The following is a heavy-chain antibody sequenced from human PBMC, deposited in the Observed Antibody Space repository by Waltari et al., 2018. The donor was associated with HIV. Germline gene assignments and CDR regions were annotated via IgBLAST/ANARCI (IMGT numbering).Heavy chain of an antibody. CDR3: ARFDGGNSEVYH. V-gene: IGHV3-21*04. J-gene: IGHJ4*02. D-gene: IGHD2-8*01. CDR2: IDSGSSYI. Sequence: EVHLVESGGGLVKPGGSLGLSGAASGFSFRVYSMTWVRQAPGKGLEWVSTIDSGSSYIDYADSVRGRFTISRDNAKNSLFLQMDSLRAEDTAFYYCARFDGGNSEVYHWGQGTLVTVSS. CDR1: GFSFRVYS.